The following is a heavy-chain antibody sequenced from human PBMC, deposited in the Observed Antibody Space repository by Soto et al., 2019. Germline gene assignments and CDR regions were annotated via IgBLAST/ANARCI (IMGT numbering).Heavy chain of an antibody. CDR1: GFNFSFYA. V-gene: IGHV3-23*01. CDR3: AKGYRWNPGGPDY. D-gene: IGHD1-1*01. CDR2: LTGSGSAT. Sequence: EVQLLESGGSLVQPGGSLRLSCAASGFNFSFYAMSWVRQAPGKGLEWVSGLTGSGSATYYAASVEGRLTISRDNSKNTLYLQMNSLRAEDTAIYYCAKGYRWNPGGPDYGGQGTPVTVSS. J-gene: IGHJ4*02.